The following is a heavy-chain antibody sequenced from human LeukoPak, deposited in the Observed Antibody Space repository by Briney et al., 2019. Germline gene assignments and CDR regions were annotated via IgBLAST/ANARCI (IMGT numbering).Heavy chain of an antibody. D-gene: IGHD6-13*01. Sequence: APVKVSCKASGYTFTSYDINWVRQATGQGLEWMGWMNPNSGNTGYAQKFQGRVTMTRNTSISTAYMELSSLRSEDTAVYYCARGGLIAAAGGPDYWGQGTLVTVSS. CDR3: ARGGLIAAAGGPDY. CDR1: GYTFTSYD. J-gene: IGHJ4*02. CDR2: MNPNSGNT. V-gene: IGHV1-8*01.